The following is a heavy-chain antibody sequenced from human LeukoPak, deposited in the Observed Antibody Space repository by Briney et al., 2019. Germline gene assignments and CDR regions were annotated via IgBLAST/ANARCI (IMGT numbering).Heavy chain of an antibody. D-gene: IGHD6-19*01. CDR3: AKGRVVAGSKSLTYHWFDP. J-gene: IGHJ5*02. V-gene: IGHV1-2*02. CDR1: GYAFTGYY. CDR2: INPNSGGT. Sequence: ASVKVSCKASGYAFTGYYIHWVRQAPGQGLEWMGWINPNSGGTKYAQKFQGRVTMTRDTSITTAYMGLSRLRSDDTAVYYCAKGRVVAGSKSLTYHWFDPWGQGTLVTVTS.